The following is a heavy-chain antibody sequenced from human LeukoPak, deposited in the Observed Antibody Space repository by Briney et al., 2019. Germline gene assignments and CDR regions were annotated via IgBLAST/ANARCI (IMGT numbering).Heavy chain of an antibody. CDR2: MAYDGSNK. D-gene: IGHD6-13*01. CDR1: GFTFSNFG. J-gene: IGHJ4*02. V-gene: IGHV3-30*03. CDR3: ARDREEYSSNWHIFY. Sequence: GGSLRLSCAASGFTFSNFGMHWVRQAPGKGLEWVAVMAYDGSNKYYADSVKGRFTISRDNSKNTLYLQMNSLKAEDTALYYCARDREEYSSNWHIFYWGQGTLVTVSS.